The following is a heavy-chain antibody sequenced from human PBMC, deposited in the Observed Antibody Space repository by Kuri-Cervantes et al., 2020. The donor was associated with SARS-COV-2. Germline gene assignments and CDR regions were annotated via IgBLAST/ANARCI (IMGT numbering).Heavy chain of an antibody. CDR1: RFTFSSYG. CDR3: ARGRGYCSGGSCSEF. D-gene: IGHD2-15*01. J-gene: IGHJ4*02. CDR2: IWYDGSNK. Sequence: SLSLTCAASRFTFSSYGIHWVRQAPGKGLEWVAVIWYDGSNKYYADSVKGRFTISRDNSKNTLYLQMNSLRAEDTAVYYCARGRGYCSGGSCSEFWGQGTLVTVSS. V-gene: IGHV3-33*01.